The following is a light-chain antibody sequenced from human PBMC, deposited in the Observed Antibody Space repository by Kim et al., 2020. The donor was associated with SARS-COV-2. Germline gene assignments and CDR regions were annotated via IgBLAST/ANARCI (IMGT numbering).Light chain of an antibody. CDR2: AAS. V-gene: IGKV1-39*01. CDR3: QQSYSSLRT. CDR1: QSISSY. Sequence: TSVVDRVTITCRASQSISSYLKWYQQKPQKAPKLLIYAASSLQSGVPSRFSGSGAGTEFTLTISSLQPEDFATYYCQQSYSSLRTFGGGTKVDIK. J-gene: IGKJ4*01.